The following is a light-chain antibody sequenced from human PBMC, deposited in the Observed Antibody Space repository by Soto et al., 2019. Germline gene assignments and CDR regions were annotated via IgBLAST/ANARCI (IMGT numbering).Light chain of an antibody. CDR3: QSYDSGLSASV. V-gene: IGLV2-14*01. CDR2: DVN. CDR1: ISDIGGYNF. Sequence: QSALTQPASVSGSPGQSITISCTGTISDIGGYNFISWYQHHPGKAPKLVIYDVNNRPSGISYRFSGSKSGNTASLTISGLQAEDEADYYCQSYDSGLSASVFGGGTKVTVL. J-gene: IGLJ2*01.